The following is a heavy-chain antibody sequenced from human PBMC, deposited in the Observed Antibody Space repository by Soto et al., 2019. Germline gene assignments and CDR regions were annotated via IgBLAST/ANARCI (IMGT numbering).Heavy chain of an antibody. CDR2: ISGSGGST. V-gene: IGHV3-23*01. D-gene: IGHD3-9*01. Sequence: LRLSCAASGFTFSRYAMSWVRQAPGKGLEWVSAISGSGGSTYYADSVKGRFTISRDNSKNTLYLQMNSLRAEDTAVYYCAKDPASWTGYYGMDVWGQGTTVTVSS. J-gene: IGHJ6*02. CDR1: GFTFSRYA. CDR3: AKDPASWTGYYGMDV.